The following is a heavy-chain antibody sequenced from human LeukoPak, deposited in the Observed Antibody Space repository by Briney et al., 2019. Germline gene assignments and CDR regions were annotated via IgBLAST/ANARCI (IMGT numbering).Heavy chain of an antibody. D-gene: IGHD2-21*02. CDR1: GFTVSSYY. Sequence: PGGSLRLSCAASGFTVSSYYMSWVRQAPGKGLEWVSVIYSGGSTYYADSVKGRFTISRDNSKSTLYLQMYSLRAEDTAVYYCARDRGCGDCYPPANDAFDIWGQGTMVTVSS. J-gene: IGHJ3*02. V-gene: IGHV3-66*01. CDR3: ARDRGCGDCYPPANDAFDI. CDR2: IYSGGST.